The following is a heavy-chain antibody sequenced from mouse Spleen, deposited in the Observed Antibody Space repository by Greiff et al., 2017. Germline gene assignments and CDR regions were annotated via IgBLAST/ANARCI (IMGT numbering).Heavy chain of an antibody. V-gene: IGHV1S81*02. CDR1: GYTFTSYW. CDR3: ARWGPHYYAMDY. J-gene: IGHJ4*01. Sequence: VQLQQSGAELVKPGASVKLSCKASGYTFTSYWMHWVKQRPGQGLEWIGAINPSNGRTNYNEKFKSKATLTVDKSSSTAYMQLSSLTSEDSAVYYCARWGPHYYAMDYWGQGTSVTVSS. CDR2: INPSNGRT.